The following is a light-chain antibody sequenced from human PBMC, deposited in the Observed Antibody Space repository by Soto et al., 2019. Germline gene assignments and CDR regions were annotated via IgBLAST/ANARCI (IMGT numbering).Light chain of an antibody. Sequence: ENVLTQSPGTLSLSPGERATLSCRASQTVSSYLTWYQQRPGQAPRLLISGASRRATGIPDRFSGSGSGTDFTLTISRLEPEDFALYYCQQYGTSPSTFGQGTRLEIK. CDR1: QTVSSY. V-gene: IGKV3-20*01. CDR2: GAS. J-gene: IGKJ5*01. CDR3: QQYGTSPST.